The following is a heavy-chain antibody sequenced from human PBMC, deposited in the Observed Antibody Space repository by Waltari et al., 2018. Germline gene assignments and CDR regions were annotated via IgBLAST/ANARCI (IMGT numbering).Heavy chain of an antibody. J-gene: IGHJ4*01. D-gene: IGHD7-27*01. CDR2: IKSQNDGATT. V-gene: IGHV3-15*01. Sequence: EVQMVESGGGSVKPGESLRLSCVASGVGSTAAWLTWVRQAPGKGLEWVGRIKSQNDGATTDFAASDRGRFSISRDDSQNMVFLQMNSLRVEDTALYYCTTLDAPWGGWGHGTLVTVSS. CDR3: TTLDAPWGG. CDR1: GVGSTAAW.